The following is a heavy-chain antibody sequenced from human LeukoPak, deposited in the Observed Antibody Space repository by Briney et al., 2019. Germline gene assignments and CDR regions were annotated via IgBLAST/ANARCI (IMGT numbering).Heavy chain of an antibody. CDR3: AKSRGESRGASNY. J-gene: IGHJ4*02. CDR2: ISGSGDTT. D-gene: IGHD1-26*01. V-gene: IGHV3-23*01. Sequence: PGGSLRLSCAASGFTFSSYAMNWVRQAPGKGLEWVSFISGSGDTTYYADSVKGRFTISRDSSKNTLYLQMNSLRAEDTAVYFCAKSRGESRGASNYWGQGTLSPSPQ. CDR1: GFTFSSYA.